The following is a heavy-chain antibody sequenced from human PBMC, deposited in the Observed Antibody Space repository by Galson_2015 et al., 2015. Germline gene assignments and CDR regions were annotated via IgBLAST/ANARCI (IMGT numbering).Heavy chain of an antibody. CDR1: GFTFSSYG. D-gene: IGHD6-19*01. J-gene: IGHJ4*02. CDR2: IWYDGSNK. Sequence: SLRLSCAASGFTFSSYGMHWVRQAPGKGLEWVAVIWYDGSNKYYADSVKGRFTISRDNSKNTLYLQMNSLRAEDTAVYYCARVGAMAVAGPGDYWGQGTLVTVSS. V-gene: IGHV3-33*01. CDR3: ARVGAMAVAGPGDY.